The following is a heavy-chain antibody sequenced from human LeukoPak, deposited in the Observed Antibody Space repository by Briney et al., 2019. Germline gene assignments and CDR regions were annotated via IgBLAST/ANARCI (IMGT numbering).Heavy chain of an antibody. J-gene: IGHJ6*03. CDR1: GFTFSSYG. CDR3: AKNGRAGSNYYYYMDV. V-gene: IGHV3-23*01. Sequence: GGTLRLSCAASGFTFSSYGMSWVRPAPGKGLEWVSTISGSGGSTFYADSVKGRFTISRDNSKNTLYLQMNSLRAEDTAVYYCAKNGRAGSNYYYYMDVWGKGTTVTVSS. D-gene: IGHD6-13*01. CDR2: ISGSGGST.